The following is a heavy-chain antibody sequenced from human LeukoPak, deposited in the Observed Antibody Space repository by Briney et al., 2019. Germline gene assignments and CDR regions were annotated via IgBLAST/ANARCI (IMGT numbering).Heavy chain of an antibody. D-gene: IGHD3-10*01. V-gene: IGHV3-33*01. CDR2: IWYDGSNK. Sequence: GGSLRLSCAASGFTFSSYGMHWVRQAPGKGLEWVAVIWYDGSNKYYADSVKGRFTISRDNSKNTLYLQMNSLRAEDTAVYYCARDSGYYGSGSYLDYWGQGTLVTVSS. CDR3: ARDSGYYGSGSYLDY. CDR1: GFTFSSYG. J-gene: IGHJ4*02.